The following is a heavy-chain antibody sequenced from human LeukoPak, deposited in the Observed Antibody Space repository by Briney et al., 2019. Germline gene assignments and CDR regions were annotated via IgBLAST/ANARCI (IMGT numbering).Heavy chain of an antibody. CDR2: ISGGST. Sequence: GGSLRLSCAASGFTFSSYAMSWVRQAPGKGLEWVSAISGGSTYYADSVKGRFTISRDNSKNTLYLQMNSLRAEDTAVYYCANFPSALDYWGQGTLVTVSS. J-gene: IGHJ4*02. CDR1: GFTFSSYA. V-gene: IGHV3-23*01. CDR3: ANFPSALDY.